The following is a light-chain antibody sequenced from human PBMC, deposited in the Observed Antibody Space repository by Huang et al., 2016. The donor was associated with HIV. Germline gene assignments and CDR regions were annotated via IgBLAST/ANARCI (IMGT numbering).Light chain of an antibody. V-gene: IGKV1-39*01. Sequence: DIQMTQSPSSLSASVGDRVTITCRASQRISTNLNWYQQKPGKAPNLLLYVVSSLQSGVPSRFSGSGSGTDFTLTISSLQPEDFATYYCQQSYSTPLTFGPGTKVDIK. CDR2: VVS. CDR1: QRISTN. J-gene: IGKJ3*01. CDR3: QQSYSTPLT.